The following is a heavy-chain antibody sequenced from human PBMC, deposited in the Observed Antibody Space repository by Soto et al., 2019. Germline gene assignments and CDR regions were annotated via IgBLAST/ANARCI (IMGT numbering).Heavy chain of an antibody. CDR2: IYYSGST. J-gene: IGHJ5*02. CDR3: ARTRVGGSSAQFDP. V-gene: IGHV4-30-4*01. CDR1: GGSISSGDYY. Sequence: PSETLSLTCTVSGGSISSGDYYWSWIRQPPGKGLEWIGYIYYSGSTYYNPSLKSRVTISVDTSKNQFSLKLSSVTAADTAVYYCARTRVGGSSAQFDPWGQGTLVTVSS. D-gene: IGHD2-2*01.